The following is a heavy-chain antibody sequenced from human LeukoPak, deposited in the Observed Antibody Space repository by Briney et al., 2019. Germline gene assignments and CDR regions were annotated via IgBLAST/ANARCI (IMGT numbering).Heavy chain of an antibody. CDR2: INPSGGST. D-gene: IGHD5-24*01. Sequence: PGASVKVSCKASGYTFTSYYMHWVRQAPGQGLEWMGIINPSGGSTSYAQKFQGRVTMTRDTSTSTVYMELSSLRSEDTAVYYCARDHGLQDYYYYMDVWGKGTTVTVSS. CDR3: ARDHGLQDYYYYMDV. CDR1: GYTFTSYY. V-gene: IGHV1-46*01. J-gene: IGHJ6*03.